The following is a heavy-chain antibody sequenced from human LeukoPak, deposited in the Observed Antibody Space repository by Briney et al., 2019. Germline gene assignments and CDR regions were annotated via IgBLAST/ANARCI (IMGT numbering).Heavy chain of an antibody. CDR3: AREGVVAATLYNWFDP. Sequence: GSLRLSCAASGFTFSNYGMSWIRQPPGKGLEWIGSIYYSGSTYYNPSLKSRVTISVDTSKNQFSLKLSSVTAADTVVYYCAREGVVAATLYNWFDPWGQGTLVTVSS. CDR2: IYYSGST. D-gene: IGHD2-15*01. J-gene: IGHJ5*02. V-gene: IGHV4-39*07. CDR1: GFTFSNYG.